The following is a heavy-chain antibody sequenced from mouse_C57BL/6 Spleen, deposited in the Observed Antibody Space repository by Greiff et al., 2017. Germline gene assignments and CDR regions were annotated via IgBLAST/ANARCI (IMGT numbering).Heavy chain of an antibody. CDR1: GFTFSNYW. D-gene: IGHD2-2*01. CDR2: IRLKSDNYAT. CDR3: TLSTMVTTRFCDY. J-gene: IGHJ2*01. V-gene: IGHV6-3*01. Sequence: EVKLVESGGGLVQPGGSMKLSCVASGFTFSNYWMNWVRQSPEKGLEWVAQIRLKSDNYATHYAESVKGRFTISRDDSKSSVYLQMNNLRAEDTGIYYCTLSTMVTTRFCDYWGQGTTLTVSS.